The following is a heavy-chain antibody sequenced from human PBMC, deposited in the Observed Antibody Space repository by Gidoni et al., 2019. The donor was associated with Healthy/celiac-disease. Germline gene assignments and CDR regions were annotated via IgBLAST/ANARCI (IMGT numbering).Heavy chain of an antibody. V-gene: IGHV1-18*01. Sequence: QVQLVQSGAEVKKPGASVKVSCKASGYTFTSYGIRWVRKAPGQGLEWMGWISTYNCNTNYAQKLQGKVTMTTDTSTSTAYMELRSLRSDDTAVYYCARDPGRSSSWPHYYYYNGMDVWGQGTTVTVSS. CDR2: ISTYNCNT. CDR3: ARDPGRSSSWPHYYYYNGMDV. D-gene: IGHD6-13*01. CDR1: GYTFTSYG. J-gene: IGHJ6*02.